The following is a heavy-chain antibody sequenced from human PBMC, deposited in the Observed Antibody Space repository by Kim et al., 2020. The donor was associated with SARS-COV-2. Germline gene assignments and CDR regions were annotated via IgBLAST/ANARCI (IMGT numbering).Heavy chain of an antibody. CDR2: IYSGGSST. Sequence: GGSLRLSCAASGFTFSSYAMSWVRQAPGKGLEWVSDIYSGGSSTYYADSVKGRFTISRDNSKNTLYLQMNSLRAEDTAVYYCAKDREIVVVPAAKGCYYGMDVWGQGTTVTVSS. J-gene: IGHJ6*02. D-gene: IGHD2-2*01. CDR1: GFTFSSYA. V-gene: IGHV3-23*03. CDR3: AKDREIVVVPAAKGCYYGMDV.